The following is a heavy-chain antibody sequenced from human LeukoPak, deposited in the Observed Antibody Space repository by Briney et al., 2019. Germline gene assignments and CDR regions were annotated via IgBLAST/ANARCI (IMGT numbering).Heavy chain of an antibody. CDR2: IYYSGST. D-gene: IGHD3-10*01. CDR3: ARGPPVSEAY. CDR1: GGSISSGSYY. J-gene: IGHJ4*02. Sequence: SETLSLTCTVSGGSISSGSYYWGWIRQPPGKGLEWIGSIYYSGSTYYNPSLKSRVTVSGDTSKNQFSLKLSSVTAADTAVYYCARGPPVSEAYWGQGTLVTVSS. V-gene: IGHV4-39*07.